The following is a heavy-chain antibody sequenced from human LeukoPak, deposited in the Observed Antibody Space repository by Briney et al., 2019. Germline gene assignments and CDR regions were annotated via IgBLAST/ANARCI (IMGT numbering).Heavy chain of an antibody. CDR3: TRDTDGSLDY. CDR2: IKQDGSTK. V-gene: IGHV3-7*01. D-gene: IGHD1-26*01. Sequence: GGSVRLSCAASGFTFSNSWMAWVRQAPGKGLEWVANIKQDGSTKHYADSLKGRFTISRDNPKNSLYLQMNNLRVDDTAVYYCTRDTDGSLDYWGRETLVTVAS. CDR1: GFTFSNSW. J-gene: IGHJ4*02.